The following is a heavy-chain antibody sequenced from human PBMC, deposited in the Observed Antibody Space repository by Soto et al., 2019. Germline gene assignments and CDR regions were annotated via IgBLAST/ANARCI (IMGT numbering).Heavy chain of an antibody. J-gene: IGHJ3*02. V-gene: IGHV1-46*01. CDR3: ARNFCGDHRHVHAFDI. CDR2: INPSGGST. Sequence: ASVKGSCKASGYSCTSYYMHWVRRAPGQGLEWMGIINPSGGSTSYAQKFQGRVTMTRDTSTSTVYLELSSLRSEDTAVYYCARNFCGDHRHVHAFDIWGQGTMLTVSS. CDR1: GYSCTSYY. D-gene: IGHD3-3*01.